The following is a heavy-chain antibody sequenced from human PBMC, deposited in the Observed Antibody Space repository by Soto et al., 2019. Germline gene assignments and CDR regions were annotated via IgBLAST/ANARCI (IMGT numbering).Heavy chain of an antibody. V-gene: IGHV4-59*01. Sequence: SETLSLTCTVSGGSISSYYWSWIRQPPGKGLEWIGYIYYSGSTNYNPSLKSRVTISVDTSKNQFSLKLSSVTAADTVVYYCARVTDTYYYGSGSLAPIYYFDYWGQGTLVTVSS. J-gene: IGHJ4*02. D-gene: IGHD3-10*01. CDR1: GGSISSYY. CDR3: ARVTDTYYYGSGSLAPIYYFDY. CDR2: IYYSGST.